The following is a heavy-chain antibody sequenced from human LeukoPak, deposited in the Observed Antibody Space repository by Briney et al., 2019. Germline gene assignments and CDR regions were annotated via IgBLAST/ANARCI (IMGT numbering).Heavy chain of an antibody. D-gene: IGHD3-10*01. CDR1: GFTFSSYW. V-gene: IGHV3-7*01. Sequence: GGSLRLSCAASGFTFSSYWMGWVRQAPGKGLEWVANIKQDGSEKYYVDSVKGRFTISRDNAKNSLYLQMNSLRAEDMAVYYCARVGSGSYEYYYYGMDVWGQGTTVTVSS. CDR2: IKQDGSEK. J-gene: IGHJ6*02. CDR3: ARVGSGSYEYYYYGMDV.